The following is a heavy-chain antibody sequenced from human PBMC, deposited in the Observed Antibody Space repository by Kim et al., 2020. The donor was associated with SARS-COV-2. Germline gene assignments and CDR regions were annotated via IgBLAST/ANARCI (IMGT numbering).Heavy chain of an antibody. CDR3: ACGVFETEYYYYYCYIDV. Sequence: SETLSLTCTVSGGSISSDNWSWIWQPPGKGLERIGFIYYSGSTNYNSSPSRRGTISVDMYTNKFSLTLSLGTVADTAAAYCACGVFETEYYYYYCYIDV. CDR2: IYYSGST. D-gene: IGHD2-21*01. J-gene: IGHJ6*03. V-gene: IGHV4-59*01. CDR1: GGSISSDN.